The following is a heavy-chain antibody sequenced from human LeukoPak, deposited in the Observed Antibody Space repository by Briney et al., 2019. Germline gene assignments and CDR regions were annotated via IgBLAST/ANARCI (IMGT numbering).Heavy chain of an antibody. J-gene: IGHJ4*02. D-gene: IGHD1-1*01. CDR2: MSSRGYPI. CDR3: ARVGIALASPFDY. CDR1: GFTFSDYY. V-gene: IGHV3-11*01. Sequence: GGSLRLSCLASGFTFSDYYMSWVRQAPGKGLEWISYMSSRGYPIYYADSVKGRFTISRDNAKNTLYLQMHNLRADDSAVYFCARVGIALASPFDYWGLGTLVAVSS.